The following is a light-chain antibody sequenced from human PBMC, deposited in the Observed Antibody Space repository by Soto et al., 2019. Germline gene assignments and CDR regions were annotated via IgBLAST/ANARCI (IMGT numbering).Light chain of an antibody. CDR3: QQRTTWHRT. CDR1: QSVSSY. J-gene: IGKJ1*01. V-gene: IGKV3-11*01. CDR2: HAS. Sequence: EVVLTQSPATLSLSPGDSATLSCRASQSVSSYLAWYQQKPGQAPRLLIYHASNRATGIPARFSGSGSGTDFTLTISSLEPEDFAVYYCQQRTTWHRTFGQGTKVEIK.